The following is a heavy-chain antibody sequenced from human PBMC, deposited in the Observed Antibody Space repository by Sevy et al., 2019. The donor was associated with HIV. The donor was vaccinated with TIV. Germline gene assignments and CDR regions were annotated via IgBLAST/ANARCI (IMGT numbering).Heavy chain of an antibody. V-gene: IGHV4-61*02. D-gene: IGHD6-19*01. J-gene: IGHJ4*02. CDR3: AGRIAVAAFDY. Sequence: SETLSLTCTVSDGSFSSSSYYWNWIRQPAGRGLEWIGRIYTSGSTNYNPSLKSRVTMSVDTSKNQFSLKLSSVTAADTAVYYCAGRIAVAAFDYWGQGNLVTVSS. CDR2: IYTSGST. CDR1: DGSFSSSSYY.